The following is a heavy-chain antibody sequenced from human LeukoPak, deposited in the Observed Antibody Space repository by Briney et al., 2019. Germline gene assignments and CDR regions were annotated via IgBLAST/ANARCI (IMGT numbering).Heavy chain of an antibody. CDR3: ASTASIHDYFDF. CDR2: ISSSGSTI. V-gene: IGHV3-48*03. J-gene: IGHJ4*02. D-gene: IGHD2/OR15-2a*01. Sequence: GGSLRLSCAASGFTFSSYEMNWVRQAPGKGLEWVSYISSSGSTIYYADSVKGRFTISRDNAKNSLYLQMNSLRAEDTAVYYCASTASIHDYFDFWGQGTLVTVSS. CDR1: GFTFSSYE.